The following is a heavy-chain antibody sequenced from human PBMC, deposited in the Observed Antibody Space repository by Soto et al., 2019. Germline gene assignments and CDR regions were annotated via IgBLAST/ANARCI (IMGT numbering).Heavy chain of an antibody. CDR1: GGTLSDHG. V-gene: IGHV1-69*06. D-gene: IGHD3-10*01. CDR3: ARGVYGSGNYYSGPSAFAI. CDR2: TIPVFNTA. J-gene: IGHJ3*02. Sequence: QVQLEQSGAEVKKPGSSVKVSCKASGGTLSDHGVAWLRQAPGQGLEWMGGTIPVFNTAKYAQKFQGKVTVTADKFTKIPNMDLSSMRPDDTATYFCARGVYGSGNYYSGPSAFAIWGQGTMVIVSS.